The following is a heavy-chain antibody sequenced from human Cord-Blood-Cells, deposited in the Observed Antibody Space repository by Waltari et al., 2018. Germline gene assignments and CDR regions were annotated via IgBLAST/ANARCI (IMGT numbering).Heavy chain of an antibody. Sequence: QVQLQQWGAGLLKPPETLSLACAVYGGSSRGYSCSWIRQPPGKGLEWIGEINHSGSTNYNPSLKSRVTISVDTSKNQFSLKLSSVTAADTAVYYCATLRVRSGSYYYYYGMDVWGQGTTVTVSS. J-gene: IGHJ6*02. CDR2: INHSGST. CDR3: ATLRVRSGSYYYYYGMDV. D-gene: IGHD3-10*01. CDR1: GGSSRGYS. V-gene: IGHV4-34*01.